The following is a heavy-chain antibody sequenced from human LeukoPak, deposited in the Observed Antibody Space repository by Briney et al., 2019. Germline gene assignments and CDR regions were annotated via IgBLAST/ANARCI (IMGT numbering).Heavy chain of an antibody. J-gene: IGHJ6*02. CDR3: ARDKRISQWRVRAYGMDV. CDR1: GYTFTGYY. CDR2: INPNSGGT. V-gene: IGHV1-2*02. Sequence: GASVKVSCKASGYTFTGYYMHWVRQAPGQGLEWMGRINPNSGGTNYAQKFQGRVTMTRDTSISTAYMELSRLRSDDTAVYYCARDKRISQWRVRAYGMDVWGQGTTVTVSS. D-gene: IGHD6-19*01.